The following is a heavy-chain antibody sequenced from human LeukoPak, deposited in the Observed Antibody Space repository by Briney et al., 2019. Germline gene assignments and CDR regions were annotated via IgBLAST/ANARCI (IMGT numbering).Heavy chain of an antibody. CDR2: ISSSSNHI. CDR3: YSCEQWLPSIIDL. V-gene: IGHV3-21*01. Sequence: GGSLSLSHAPYALALITFSMECVRQAPGKGLEWVSSISSSSNHIYYADSVKGRFTISRDNAKNSLYLQMNSLRAEDTAVYYVYSCEQWLPSIIDLWGQETLVTVSS. D-gene: IGHD6-19*01. J-gene: IGHJ4*02. CDR1: ALALITFS.